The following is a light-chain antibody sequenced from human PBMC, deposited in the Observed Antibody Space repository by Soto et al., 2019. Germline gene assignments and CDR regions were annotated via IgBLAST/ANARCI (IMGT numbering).Light chain of an antibody. J-gene: IGKJ4*01. Sequence: DIQLTQSPSTLSASVGDRVTITCRASQNINGYLAWYQQKPGKAPKLPIYWASSLISGVPSRFTGGESGTEFTLTISSLQPDDFATYYCQQYSAYPLTFGGGTKV. CDR1: QNINGY. CDR2: WAS. CDR3: QQYSAYPLT. V-gene: IGKV1-5*03.